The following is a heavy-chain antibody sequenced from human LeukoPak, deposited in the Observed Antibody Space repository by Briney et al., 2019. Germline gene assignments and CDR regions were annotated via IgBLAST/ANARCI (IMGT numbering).Heavy chain of an antibody. J-gene: IGHJ4*02. CDR1: GFTFSSYW. CDR2: INSDESST. CDR3: ARGVAGYCTNGVCYPLDY. Sequence: LAGGSLRLSCAASGFTFSSYWMHWVRQAPGKGLVWVSRINSDESSTSYADSVKGRFTISRDNAKNTLYLQMNSLRAEDTAVYYCARGVAGYCTNGVCYPLDYWGQGTLVTVSS. D-gene: IGHD2-8*01. V-gene: IGHV3-74*01.